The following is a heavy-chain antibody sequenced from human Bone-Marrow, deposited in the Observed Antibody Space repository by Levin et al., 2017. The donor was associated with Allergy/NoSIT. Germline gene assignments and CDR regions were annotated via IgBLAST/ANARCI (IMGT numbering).Heavy chain of an antibody. V-gene: IGHV3-7*01. D-gene: IGHD4-17*01. CDR3: ARDHDWTAVSHYFDY. J-gene: IGHJ4*02. CDR2: IKQDGGEK. Sequence: LSLTCAASGFTFSNYWMTWVRQAPGKGLEWVANIKQDGGEKHYVDSVKGRFTISRDNAKNSLYLQMNSLRAEDTAVYYCARDHDWTAVSHYFDYWGQGTLVSVSS. CDR1: GFTFSNYW.